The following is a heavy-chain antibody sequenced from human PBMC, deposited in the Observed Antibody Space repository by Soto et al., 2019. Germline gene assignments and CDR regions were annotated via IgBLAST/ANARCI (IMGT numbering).Heavy chain of an antibody. D-gene: IGHD2-21*01. CDR3: ARDHSRLSWFDS. J-gene: IGHJ5*01. CDR1: GGYISSGGYY. CDR2: IYYSGST. Sequence: SETLSLTCTVSGGYISSGGYYWSWIRQHPGKGLEWIGSIYYSGSTYYNPSLKSRVTISVDTSKNQFSLKLSSVTAADTAVYYCARDHSRLSWFDSWGQGTLVTVSS. V-gene: IGHV4-31*03.